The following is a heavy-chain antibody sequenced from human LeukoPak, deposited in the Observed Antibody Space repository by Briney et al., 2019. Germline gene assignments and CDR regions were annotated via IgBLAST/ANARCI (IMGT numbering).Heavy chain of an antibody. CDR3: AKSGEFQNNYYYYMDV. J-gene: IGHJ6*03. CDR1: GFTFSSYA. V-gene: IGHV3-23*01. Sequence: GGSLRLSCAASGFTFSSYAMSWVRQAPGKGLEWVSAISGSGGSTYYADSVKGRFTISRDNSKNTLYLQMNSLRAEDTAVYYCAKSGEFQNNYYYYMDVWGKGTTVTVSS. CDR2: ISGSGGST. D-gene: IGHD3-10*01.